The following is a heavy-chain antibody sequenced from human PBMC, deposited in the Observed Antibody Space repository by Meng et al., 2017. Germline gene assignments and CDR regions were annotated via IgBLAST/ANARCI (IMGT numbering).Heavy chain of an antibody. D-gene: IGHD3-22*01. J-gene: IGHJ6*02. Sequence: SCAASGFTFSSYEMNWVRQAPGKGLEWVSYISSSGSTIYYADSVKGRFTISRDNAKNSLYLQMNSLRAEDTAVYYCARKYYYDSSGYYYYYYYGMDVWGQGTTVTVSS. CDR1: GFTFSSYE. V-gene: IGHV3-48*03. CDR3: ARKYYYDSSGYYYYYYYGMDV. CDR2: ISSSGSTI.